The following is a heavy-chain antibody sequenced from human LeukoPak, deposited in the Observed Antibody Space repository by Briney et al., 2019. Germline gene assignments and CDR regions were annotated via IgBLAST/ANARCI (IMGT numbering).Heavy chain of an antibody. CDR1: GYTFTGYY. V-gene: IGHV1-2*02. CDR2: INPNSGGT. D-gene: IGHD5-24*01. J-gene: IGHJ4*02. CDR3: ARVGPHRKMATTRYHFDY. Sequence: ASVKVSCKASGYTFTGYYMHWVRQAPGQGLEWMGWINPNSGGTNYAQKFQGRVTMTRDTSISTAYMELSRLRSDDTAVYYCARVGPHRKMATTRYHFDYWGQGTLVTVSS.